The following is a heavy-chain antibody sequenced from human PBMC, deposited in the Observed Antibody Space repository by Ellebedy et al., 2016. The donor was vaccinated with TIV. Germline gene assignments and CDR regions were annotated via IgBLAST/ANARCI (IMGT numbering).Heavy chain of an antibody. D-gene: IGHD5-18*01. V-gene: IGHV3-23*01. Sequence: PGGSLRLSCAASGFTFSRYAMTWVRQAPGKGLEWVSGIVGSGGGIFYADSVKGRFTISRDNSKSTVDLQMNSLGAEDTAIYYCARDRTPGDGYWVFDDWGQGTLVTVSS. CDR3: ARDRTPGDGYWVFDD. CDR1: GFTFSRYA. J-gene: IGHJ4*02. CDR2: IVGSGGGI.